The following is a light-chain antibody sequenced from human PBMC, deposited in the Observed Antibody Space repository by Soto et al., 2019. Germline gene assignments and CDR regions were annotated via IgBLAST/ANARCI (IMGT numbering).Light chain of an antibody. CDR2: GAS. CDR3: QQYNNWRT. CDR1: QTVSNN. V-gene: IGKV3-15*01. Sequence: EIVMTQSPATLSVSPGERANLSCRASQTVSNNLAWYQQKPGQAPRLLIYGASTRATGFPARFSGSGSGTEFTLTISSLQSEDFAVYYCQQYNNWRTFGQGTKVEIK. J-gene: IGKJ1*01.